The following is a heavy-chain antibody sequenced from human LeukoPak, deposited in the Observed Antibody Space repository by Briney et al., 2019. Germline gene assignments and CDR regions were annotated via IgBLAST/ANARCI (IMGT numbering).Heavy chain of an antibody. D-gene: IGHD6-19*01. CDR3: ARGRSEQLLVLDAFDI. J-gene: IGHJ3*02. Sequence: SETLSLTCTVSGGSISSYYWSWIRQPPGKGLEWIGYIYYSRSTNYNPSLKSRVTISVDTSKNQFSLKLSSVTAADTAVYYCARGRSEQLLVLDAFDIWGQGTMVTVSS. V-gene: IGHV4-59*08. CDR2: IYYSRST. CDR1: GGSISSYY.